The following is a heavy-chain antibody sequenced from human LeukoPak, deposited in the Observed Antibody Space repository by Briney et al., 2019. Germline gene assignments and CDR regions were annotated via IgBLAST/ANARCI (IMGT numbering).Heavy chain of an antibody. J-gene: IGHJ4*02. V-gene: IGHV4-34*01. CDR3: ARGRRWELRIDY. CDR1: GGSISSYY. D-gene: IGHD1-26*01. Sequence: SETLSLTCTVSGGSISSYYWSWIRQPPGKGLEWIGEINHSGSTNYNPSLKSRVTISVDTSKNQFSLKLSSVTAADTAVYYCARGRRWELRIDYWGQGTLVTVSS. CDR2: INHSGST.